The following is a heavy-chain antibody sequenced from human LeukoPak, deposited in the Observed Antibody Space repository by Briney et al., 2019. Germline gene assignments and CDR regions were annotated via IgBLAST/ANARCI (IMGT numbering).Heavy chain of an antibody. CDR3: ARRKRYSGSPQDY. V-gene: IGHV4-34*01. CDR1: GGSFSGYY. Sequence: PSETLSLTCAVYGGSFSGYYWSWIRQPPGKGLEWIGEINHSGSTNYNPSLKSRVTISVDTSKNQFSLKLSSVTAADTAVYYCARRKRYSGSPQDYWGQGTLVTVSS. J-gene: IGHJ4*02. D-gene: IGHD1-26*01. CDR2: INHSGST.